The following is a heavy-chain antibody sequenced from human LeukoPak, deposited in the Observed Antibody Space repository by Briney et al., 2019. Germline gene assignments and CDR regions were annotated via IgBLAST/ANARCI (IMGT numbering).Heavy chain of an antibody. V-gene: IGHV4-34*01. CDR2: ITHSGST. Sequence: SETLSLTCAVYGGSFSGYYWTWIRQPPGKGLEWIGEITHSGSTNCNPSLKSRVTISTDTSNHHSSLRLSSVTAADMAVYYCARGPPQTYYEGNGYYYFDYWGQGTLVTVSS. CDR1: GGSFSGYY. CDR3: ARGPPQTYYEGNGYYYFDY. D-gene: IGHD3-22*01. J-gene: IGHJ4*02.